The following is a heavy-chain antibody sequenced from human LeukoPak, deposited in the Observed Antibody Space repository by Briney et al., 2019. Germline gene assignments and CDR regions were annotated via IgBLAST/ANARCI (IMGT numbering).Heavy chain of an antibody. J-gene: IGHJ4*02. Sequence: GGSLRLTCVAAGLSFTNYDMYWVRQAPGKGLEWVAYISTSGEIKYYASSVKGRFTISRDTANTAVYLRMSSISGEYTATYYFMPPAVGLYGTISTDYFHYWGQGAPVTVSS. CDR3: MPPAVGLYGTISTDYFHY. CDR2: ISTSGEIK. CDR1: GLSFTNYD. D-gene: IGHD2-2*01. V-gene: IGHV3-48*03.